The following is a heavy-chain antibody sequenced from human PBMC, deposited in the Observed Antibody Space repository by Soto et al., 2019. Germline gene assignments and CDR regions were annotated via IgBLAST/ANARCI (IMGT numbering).Heavy chain of an antibody. CDR3: ARARSSVPSRRGIGYYGMDV. CDR1: GGSFSGYY. J-gene: IGHJ6*02. CDR2: INHSGIT. V-gene: IGHV4-34*01. Sequence: QVQLQQWGAGLLKPSETLSLTCVVNGGSFSGYYWSWVRLPPGKGLEGMGEINHSGITDSNPSLKSRVTMSVDGSRNQFSLNLTSVTAADTAVYFCARARSSVPSRRGIGYYGMDVWGHGTTVTVSS. D-gene: IGHD2-2*03.